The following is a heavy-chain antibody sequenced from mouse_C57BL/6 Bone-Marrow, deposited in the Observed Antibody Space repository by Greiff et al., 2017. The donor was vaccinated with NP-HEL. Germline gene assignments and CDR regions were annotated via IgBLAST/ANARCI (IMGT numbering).Heavy chain of an antibody. Sequence: VQLQQSGSELRSPGSSVKLSCKDFDSEVFPIAYMSWVRQKPGHGFEWIGGILPSIGRTIYGEKFEDKATLDADTLSNTAYLELNSLTSEDSAIYYGAREGITTVVAPAGFAYWGQGTLVTVSA. V-gene: IGHV15-2*01. CDR3: AREGITTVVAPAGFAY. CDR2: ILPSIGRT. CDR1: DSEVFPIAY. J-gene: IGHJ3*01. D-gene: IGHD1-1*01.